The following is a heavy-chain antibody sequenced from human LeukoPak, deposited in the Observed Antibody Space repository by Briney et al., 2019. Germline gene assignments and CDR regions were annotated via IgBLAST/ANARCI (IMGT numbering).Heavy chain of an antibody. J-gene: IGHJ4*02. D-gene: IGHD5-18*01. CDR3: ARARGIQLWLPGDY. CDR1: GYTFTSYG. CDR2: ISAYNGNT. Sequence: GASVKVSCKASGYTFTSYGISWVRQAPGQGLEWMGWISAYNGNTNYAQKLQGRVTMTTDTSTSTAYMELSSLRSEDTAVYYCARARGIQLWLPGDYWGQGTLVTVSS. V-gene: IGHV1-18*01.